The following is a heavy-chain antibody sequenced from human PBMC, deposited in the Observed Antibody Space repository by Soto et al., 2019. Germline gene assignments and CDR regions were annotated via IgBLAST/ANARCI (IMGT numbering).Heavy chain of an antibody. Sequence: GGSLRLSCAASGFTFSSYWMSWVRQAPGKGLEWVANIKLDGSQKYYVDSVKGRFSISRDNAQNSLYLQMDSLRVEDTDGYYCSRACSGAGCPLYFDYWGQGTLVTVSS. J-gene: IGHJ4*02. CDR1: GFTFSSYW. CDR2: IKLDGSQK. D-gene: IGHD2-15*01. V-gene: IGHV3-7*01. CDR3: SRACSGAGCPLYFDY.